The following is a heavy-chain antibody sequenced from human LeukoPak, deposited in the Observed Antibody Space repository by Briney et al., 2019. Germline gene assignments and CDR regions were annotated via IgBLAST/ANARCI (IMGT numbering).Heavy chain of an antibody. Sequence: GGSLRLSCAASGFTFSSYWMNWVRQAPGKGLEWVAVISYDGSNKYYADSVKGRFTISRDNSKNTLYLQMNSLRAEDTAVYYCARDSGEAAADNTLDYWGQGTLVTVSS. CDR3: ARDSGEAAADNTLDY. V-gene: IGHV3-30-3*01. CDR2: ISYDGSNK. CDR1: GFTFSSYW. D-gene: IGHD6-13*01. J-gene: IGHJ4*02.